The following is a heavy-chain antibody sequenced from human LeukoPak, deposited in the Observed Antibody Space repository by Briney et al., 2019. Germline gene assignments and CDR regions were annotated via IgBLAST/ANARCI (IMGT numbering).Heavy chain of an antibody. J-gene: IGHJ4*02. Sequence: GGSLRLSCAASGFTVSSNYMSWVRQAPGKGLEWVSVIYSGGSTFYADSVKGRFTISRDNSKNTLYLQMNSLRAEDTAVYYCARVSNYYGSGSDYWGKGTLVTVSS. V-gene: IGHV3-66*01. CDR1: GFTVSSNY. D-gene: IGHD3-10*01. CDR2: IYSGGST. CDR3: ARVSNYYGSGSDY.